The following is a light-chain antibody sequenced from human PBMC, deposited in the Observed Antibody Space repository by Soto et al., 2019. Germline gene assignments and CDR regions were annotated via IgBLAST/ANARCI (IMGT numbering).Light chain of an antibody. V-gene: IGKV1-5*03. CDR1: QSISSW. CDR3: QQYRT. Sequence: DIQMTQSPSTLSASVGDRVTITCRASQSISSWLAWYQQKPGKAPTLLIYKASSLESGVPSRFSGSGSGTEFTLTISSLQPDDFATYYCQQYRTFGGGTKVEIK. J-gene: IGKJ4*01. CDR2: KAS.